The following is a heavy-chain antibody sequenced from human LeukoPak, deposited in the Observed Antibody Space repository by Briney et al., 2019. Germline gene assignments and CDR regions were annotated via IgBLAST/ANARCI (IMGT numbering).Heavy chain of an antibody. D-gene: IGHD3-9*01. CDR1: GFSLSTSGVG. J-gene: IGHJ4*02. V-gene: IGHV2-5*01. CDR3: AHRHNDILTGYYSPGYFDY. CDR2: IYWNDDK. Sequence: KESGPTLVNPTQTLTLTCTFSGFSLSTSGVGVGWIRQPPGKALEWLALIYWNDDKRYSPSLKSRLTITKDTSKNQVVLIMTNMDPVDTATYYCAHRHNDILTGYYSPGYFDYWGQGTLVTVSS.